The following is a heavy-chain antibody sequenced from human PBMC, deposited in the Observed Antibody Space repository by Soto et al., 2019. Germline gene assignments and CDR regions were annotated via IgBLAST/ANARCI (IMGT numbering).Heavy chain of an antibody. V-gene: IGHV4-4*02. CDR2: VHHTGYT. J-gene: IGHJ6*02. CDR1: GDSVSSTHW. Sequence: SETLSLTCAVSGDSVSSTHWWTWVRQAPGKGLEWIGDVHHTGYTNYSPPLKRRVTISLDKSKNQVSLKLSSVTAADTAVYYCARDLGFGDSNYYYYGMDVWGQGTSVT. CDR3: ARDLGFGDSNYYYYGMDV. D-gene: IGHD4-17*01.